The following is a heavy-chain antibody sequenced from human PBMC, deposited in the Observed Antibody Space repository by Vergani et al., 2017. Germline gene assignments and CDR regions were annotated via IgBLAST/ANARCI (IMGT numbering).Heavy chain of an antibody. CDR1: GGSISSSNW. D-gene: IGHD1-26*01. J-gene: IGHJ4*02. CDR2: IYYSGST. CDR3: ARGGWEPYYFDY. V-gene: IGHV4-4*02. Sequence: QVQLQESGPGLVKPSGTLSLTCAVSGGSISSSNWWSWVRQPPGKGLEWIGEIYYSGSTNYNPSLKSRVTISVDTSKNQFSLKLSSVTAADTAVYYCARGGWEPYYFDYWGQGTLVTVSS.